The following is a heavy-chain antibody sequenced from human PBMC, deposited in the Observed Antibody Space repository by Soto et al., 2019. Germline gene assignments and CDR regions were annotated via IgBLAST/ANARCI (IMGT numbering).Heavy chain of an antibody. Sequence: SETLSLTCAVSSGSISSSNWWSWVRQPPGKGLEWIGEIYHSGSTNYNPSLKSRVTISVDKSKNQFSLKLSSVTAADTALYYCARRYCSGGSCPFNYFDYWGQGTLVTVSS. V-gene: IGHV4-4*02. CDR3: ARRYCSGGSCPFNYFDY. D-gene: IGHD2-15*01. J-gene: IGHJ4*02. CDR1: SGSISSSNW. CDR2: IYHSGST.